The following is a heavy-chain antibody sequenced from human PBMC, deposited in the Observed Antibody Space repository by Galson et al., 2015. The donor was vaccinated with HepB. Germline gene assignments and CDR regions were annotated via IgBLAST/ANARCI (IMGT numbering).Heavy chain of an antibody. V-gene: IGHV3-30*18. Sequence: SLRLSCAASGFTFSSYGMHWVRQAPGKGLEWVAVISYDGSNKYYADSVKGRFTISRDNSKNTLYLQMNSLRAEDTAVYYCAKDSRGYYDSSGYYYFDYWGQGTLVTVSS. J-gene: IGHJ4*02. CDR3: AKDSRGYYDSSGYYYFDY. CDR2: ISYDGSNK. CDR1: GFTFSSYG. D-gene: IGHD3-22*01.